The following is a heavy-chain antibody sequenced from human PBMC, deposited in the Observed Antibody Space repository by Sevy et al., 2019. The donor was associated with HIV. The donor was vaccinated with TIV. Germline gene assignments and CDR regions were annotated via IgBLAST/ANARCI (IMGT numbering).Heavy chain of an antibody. J-gene: IGHJ4*02. Sequence: KQSQTLSLTCAISGDSVCSNSVAWNWIRQSPSRGLEWLGRTYYRSTWHNDYAVSVKSRITINPDTSKNQFSLQLNSVTPEDTAVYYCARTTSGWFDYWGQGSPVTVSS. CDR1: GDSVCSNSVA. V-gene: IGHV6-1*01. CDR3: ARTTSGWFDY. D-gene: IGHD6-19*01. CDR2: TYYRSTWHN.